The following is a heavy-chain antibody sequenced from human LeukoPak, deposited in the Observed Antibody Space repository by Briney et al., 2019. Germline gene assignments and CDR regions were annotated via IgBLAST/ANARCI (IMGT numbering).Heavy chain of an antibody. V-gene: IGHV4-39*01. CDR1: GGSISISSYY. D-gene: IGHD5-18*01. CDR3: AIGPSGYSYGYYY. CDR2: IYNSGST. Sequence: SGTLSLTCAVSGGSISISSYYWGWIRQPPGKGLEWIGNIYNSGSTYYNPSLKSRLTISVDTSKNQFSLKLSSVTAADTAVYYCAIGPSGYSYGYYYWGQGNLVTVSS. J-gene: IGHJ4*02.